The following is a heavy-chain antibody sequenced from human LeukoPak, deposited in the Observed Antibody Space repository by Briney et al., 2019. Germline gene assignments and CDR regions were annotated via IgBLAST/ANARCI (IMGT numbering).Heavy chain of an antibody. V-gene: IGHV4-59*01. CDR3: ARVSVAALLFDY. Sequence: TSETLSLTCTVSGGSISNYYWSWIRQPPGKGLEWIGYIYYSGSTNYNPSLKSRVTISVDTSKNQFSLRLSSVTAADTAVYYCARVSVAALLFDYWGQGTLITVSS. CDR1: GGSISNYY. D-gene: IGHD6-6*01. J-gene: IGHJ4*02. CDR2: IYYSGST.